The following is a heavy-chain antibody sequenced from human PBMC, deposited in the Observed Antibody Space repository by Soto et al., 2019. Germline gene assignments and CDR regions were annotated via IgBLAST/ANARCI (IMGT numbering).Heavy chain of an antibody. CDR1: GFTFNSYT. CDR3: ARVGAWFGEFDYFEY. D-gene: IGHD3-10*01. Sequence: GGSLRLSCAASGFTFNSYTMNWVRQAPGKGLEWVSSISRYSTDIYYADSVRGRFTIYRDNARNSLFLQMDSLRAEDTAVYYCARVGAWFGEFDYFEYWGQG. V-gene: IGHV3-21*06. J-gene: IGHJ4*02. CDR2: ISRYSTDI.